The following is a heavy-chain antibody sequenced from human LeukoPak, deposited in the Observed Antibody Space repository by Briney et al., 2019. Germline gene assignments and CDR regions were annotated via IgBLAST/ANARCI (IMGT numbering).Heavy chain of an antibody. V-gene: IGHV3-9*03. CDR2: ISWNSGSI. CDR3: AKAYCSNMNCSPDY. CDR1: GFTFDYYA. J-gene: IGHJ4*02. D-gene: IGHD2-2*01. Sequence: PGRSLRLSCVGSGFTFDYYAMHWVRQAPGKGLEWVSGISWNSGSIDYADSVKGRFTISRDNAKNSLYLQMNSLRVDDMALYYCAKAYCSNMNCSPDYWGQGALVTASS.